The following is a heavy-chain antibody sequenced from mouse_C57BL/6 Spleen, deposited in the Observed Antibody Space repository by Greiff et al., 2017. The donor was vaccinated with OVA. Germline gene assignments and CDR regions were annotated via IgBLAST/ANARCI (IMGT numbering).Heavy chain of an antibody. J-gene: IGHJ1*03. Sequence: QVQLKESGPELVKPGASVKISCKASGYAFSSSWMNWVKQRPGKGLEWIGRIYPGDGDTNYNGKFKGKATLTADKSSSTAYMQLSSLTSEDSAVYFCARNDYDPDWYFDVWGTGTTVTVSS. D-gene: IGHD2-4*01. V-gene: IGHV1-82*01. CDR2: IYPGDGDT. CDR3: ARNDYDPDWYFDV. CDR1: GYAFSSSW.